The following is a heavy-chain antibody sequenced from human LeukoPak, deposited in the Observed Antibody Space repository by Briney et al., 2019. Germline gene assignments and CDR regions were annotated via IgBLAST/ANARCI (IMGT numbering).Heavy chain of an antibody. CDR2: IYTGGGR. CDR3: ARGGSYLSAFDI. D-gene: IGHD1-26*01. V-gene: IGHV3-53*01. CDR1: GFTVSSYY. J-gene: IGHJ3*02. Sequence: PGGSLRLSCAASGFTVSSYYMNWVRQAPGKELEWVSVIYTGGGRYYADSVRGRFTISRDTSKNMVFLQMNSLRAEDTAVYYCARGGSYLSAFDIWGQGTMVTVSS.